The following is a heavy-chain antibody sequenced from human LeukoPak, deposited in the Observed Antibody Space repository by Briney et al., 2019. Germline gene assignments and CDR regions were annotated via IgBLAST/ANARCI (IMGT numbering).Heavy chain of an antibody. J-gene: IGHJ4*02. CDR1: GFTFSTYS. CDR3: ARERVTTNDC. V-gene: IGHV3-48*01. D-gene: IGHD5-18*01. CDR2: TSSSSGTI. Sequence: GGSLRLSCAASGFTFSTYSMNWVRQAPGKGLEWVSYTSSSSGTIYYADSVKGRFTISRDNAKNSLYLQMNSLGAEDTAVYYCARERVTTNDCWGQGTLVTVSS.